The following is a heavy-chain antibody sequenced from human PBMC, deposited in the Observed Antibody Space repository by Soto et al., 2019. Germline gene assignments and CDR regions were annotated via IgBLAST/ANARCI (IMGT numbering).Heavy chain of an antibody. CDR1: GFSLSTSGVG. CDR3: AHKGPEDWPLDY. J-gene: IGHJ4*02. CDR2: IYWADSK. D-gene: IGHD3-9*01. V-gene: IGHV2-5*02. Sequence: QITLKESGPTLVRPTQTLTLTCAFSGFSLSTSGVGVGWIRQPPGKALEWLAVIYWADSKHYSPSLRSRLTITKDTSKNQVVLTVTNMDPMDTGTYYCAHKGPEDWPLDYWGQGTLVTVSS.